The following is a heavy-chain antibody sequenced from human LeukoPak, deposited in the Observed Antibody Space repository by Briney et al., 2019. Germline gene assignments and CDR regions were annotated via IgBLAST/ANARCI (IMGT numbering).Heavy chain of an antibody. CDR1: GFTFSSYW. CDR3: ARGAASHHGYYYYYMDV. J-gene: IGHJ6*03. V-gene: IGHV3-74*01. CDR2: INSDGSST. D-gene: IGHD6-13*01. Sequence: PGGSLRLSCAASGFTFSSYWMHWVRQAPGKGLVWVSRINSDGSSTSYADSVKGRFTITRDNSKTTLYLQMNSLRAEDTAVYYCARGAASHHGYYYYYMDVWGKGTTVTVSS.